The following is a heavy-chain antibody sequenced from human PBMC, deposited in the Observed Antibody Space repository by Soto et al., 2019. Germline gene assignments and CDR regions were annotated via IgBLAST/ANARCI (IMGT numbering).Heavy chain of an antibody. CDR1: GYTFSDYY. V-gene: IGHV3-11*01. J-gene: IGHJ4*02. D-gene: IGHD3-3*01. Sequence: QVQLVESGGDLVKPGGSLRLSCAASGYTFSDYYMSWIRQAPGKGLEWISYIDTSGTKIYYADSVKGRFTITRDNAKNSLYLEITSLRDDDTQVYYCASHYDMWRGYLSPVDSWGQGTLVTVSS. CDR2: IDTSGTKI. CDR3: ASHYDMWRGYLSPVDS.